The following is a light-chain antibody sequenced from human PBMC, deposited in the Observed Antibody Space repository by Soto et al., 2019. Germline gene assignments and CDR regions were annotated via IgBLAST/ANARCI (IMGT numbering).Light chain of an antibody. CDR3: QQYDSFPLT. V-gene: IGKV1-33*01. CDR1: QDISNY. J-gene: IGKJ4*01. CDR2: HAS. Sequence: DLQMTQSPSSLSASVGDRVTITCQASQDISNYLNWYQQKPGKAPKLLIYHASNLETGVPSRFSGSGSGTDFTFTISSLQPEDFATYFCQQYDSFPLTFGGGTKVQIK.